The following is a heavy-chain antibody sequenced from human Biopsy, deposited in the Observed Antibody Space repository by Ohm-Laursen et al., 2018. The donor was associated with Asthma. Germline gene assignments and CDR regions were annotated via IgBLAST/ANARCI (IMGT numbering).Heavy chain of an antibody. V-gene: IGHV1-3*01. D-gene: IGHD3-9*01. J-gene: IGHJ3*02. CDR2: INAGNGNT. Sequence: ASVKVSYKASGYTFINYAIHWVRQAPGQRLEWMGWINAGNGNTKYSEKFQGRVTITRGTSASTAYMDLSSLRSEDTAVYYCARTYYDFLTGQVNDALAMWGQGTVVTVSS. CDR3: ARTYYDFLTGQVNDALAM. CDR1: GYTFINYA.